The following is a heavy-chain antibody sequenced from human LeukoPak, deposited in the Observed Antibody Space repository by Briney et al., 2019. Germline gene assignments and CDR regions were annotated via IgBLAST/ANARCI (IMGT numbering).Heavy chain of an antibody. D-gene: IGHD3-10*01. CDR1: GYTFTDYY. CDR3: ARDASWGFGDDAFDF. J-gene: IGHJ3*01. V-gene: IGHV1-2*02. Sequence: ASVKVSCKASGYTFTDYYMHWVRQAPGQGLEWMGWINPNSGGTNYAQKFQGRVTMTRDTSISTVYMELSRLRSDDTAVYYCARDASWGFGDDAFDFWGQGTMVTVSS. CDR2: INPNSGGT.